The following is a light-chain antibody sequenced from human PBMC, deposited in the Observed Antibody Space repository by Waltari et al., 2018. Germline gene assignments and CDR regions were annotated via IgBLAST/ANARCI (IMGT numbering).Light chain of an antibody. Sequence: QSVLTQPPSLSGAPGQRVTISCTGSSSNIGANYDVHWYQHLPGTAPKLLSYGDINRPSGVPDRFSGAKSGTSASLAITGLRAEDEADYYCQSYDSSLSGVVFGGGTKLTVL. J-gene: IGLJ2*01. CDR1: SSNIGANYD. CDR3: QSYDSSLSGVV. CDR2: GDI. V-gene: IGLV1-40*01.